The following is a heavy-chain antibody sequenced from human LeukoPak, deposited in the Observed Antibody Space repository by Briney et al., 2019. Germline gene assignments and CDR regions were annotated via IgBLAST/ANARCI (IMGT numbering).Heavy chain of an antibody. J-gene: IGHJ6*03. CDR1: GYTFTSYG. D-gene: IGHD2-2*02. Sequence: GASVKVSCKASGYTFTSYGISWVRQAPGQGLEWMGWISAYNGNTNYAQKLQGRVTMTTDTSTSTAYMELRSLRSDDTAVYYCARTPIPNYYYYYMDVWGQGTTVIVSS. CDR2: ISAYNGNT. CDR3: ARTPIPNYYYYYMDV. V-gene: IGHV1-18*01.